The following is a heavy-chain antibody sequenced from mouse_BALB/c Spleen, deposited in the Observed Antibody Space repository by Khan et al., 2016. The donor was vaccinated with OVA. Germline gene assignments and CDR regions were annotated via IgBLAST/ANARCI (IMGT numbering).Heavy chain of an antibody. CDR2: ISYSGST. D-gene: IGHD1-2*01. CDR3: ARTARIKY. V-gene: IGHV3-2*02. CDR1: GYSITSGYG. J-gene: IGHJ2*01. Sequence: EVQLVETGPGLVKPSQSLSLTCTVTGYSITSGYGWNWIRQFPGNKLEWMGYISYSGSTNYNPSLKSRISITRDTSKNQFFLQLNSVTTEDTATYYRARTARIKYWGQGTTLTVSS.